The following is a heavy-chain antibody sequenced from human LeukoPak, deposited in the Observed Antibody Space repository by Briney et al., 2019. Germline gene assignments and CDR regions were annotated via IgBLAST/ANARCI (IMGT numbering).Heavy chain of an antibody. CDR2: IYPGDSDT. D-gene: IGHD6-6*01. Sequence: GESLKISCKGSVYSFTSYWIGWVRQVPGKGLEWMGIIYPGDSDTRYSPSFQGQVTISADKSISTAYLQWSSLKASDTAMYYCARMESSSFFDYWGQGTLVTVSS. J-gene: IGHJ4*02. CDR1: VYSFTSYW. V-gene: IGHV5-51*01. CDR3: ARMESSSFFDY.